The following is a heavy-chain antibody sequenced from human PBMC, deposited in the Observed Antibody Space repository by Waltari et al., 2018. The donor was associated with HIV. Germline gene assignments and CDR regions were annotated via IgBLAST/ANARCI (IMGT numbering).Heavy chain of an antibody. J-gene: IGHJ6*02. CDR3: ARDGSDFWSVYYGMDF. CDR2: IKPDVSAK. V-gene: IGHV3-7*01. D-gene: IGHD3-3*01. CDR1: GFTFSDYW. Sequence: EVELEEFGGGLVQPGESLKISCKAFGFTFSDYWMSWVRRAPGEGMDGVAKIKPDVSAKNYLAAVKPRCTISRDNTKNFLFHQMDRLRADDTATYYCARDGSDFWSVYYGMDFWGQGTTVTVSS.